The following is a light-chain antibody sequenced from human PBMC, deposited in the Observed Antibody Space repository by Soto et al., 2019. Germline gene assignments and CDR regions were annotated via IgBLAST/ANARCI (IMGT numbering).Light chain of an antibody. J-gene: IGKJ3*01. CDR1: QSVSIY. Sequence: EIVLTQSPATLSLSPGERATLSCRASQSVSIYLAWYQQKPGQAPRLLISDASNRATGIPARFSGSGSGTDFTHTISSLEPEDFAVYYCQQRGNWPLTFGPGTKVVIK. V-gene: IGKV3-11*01. CDR3: QQRGNWPLT. CDR2: DAS.